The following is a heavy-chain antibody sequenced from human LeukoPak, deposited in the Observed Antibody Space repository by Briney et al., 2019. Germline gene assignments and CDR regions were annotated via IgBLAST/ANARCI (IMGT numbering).Heavy chain of an antibody. CDR1: GGSISSSSYY. V-gene: IGHV4-39*01. D-gene: IGHD6-19*01. Sequence: SETLSLTCTVSGGSISSSSYYWGWIRQPPGKGLEWIGSIYYSGSTYYNPSLKSRVTISVDTSKNQFSLKLSSVTAADTAVYYCAGSGWYGDYWGQRTLVTASS. J-gene: IGHJ4*02. CDR2: IYYSGST. CDR3: AGSGWYGDY.